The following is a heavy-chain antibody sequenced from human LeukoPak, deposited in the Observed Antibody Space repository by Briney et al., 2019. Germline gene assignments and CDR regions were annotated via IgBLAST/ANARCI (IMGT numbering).Heavy chain of an antibody. Sequence: QPGRSLRLSCAASGFTFSSYAMHWVRQAPGKGLEWVAVISYDGSNKYYADSVKGRFTISRDNSKNTLYLQMNSLRAEDTAVYYCARDLRRIAAYYFDFWGQGTLVTVSS. CDR2: ISYDGSNK. D-gene: IGHD6-25*01. CDR1: GFTFSSYA. V-gene: IGHV3-30-3*01. CDR3: ARDLRRIAAYYFDF. J-gene: IGHJ4*02.